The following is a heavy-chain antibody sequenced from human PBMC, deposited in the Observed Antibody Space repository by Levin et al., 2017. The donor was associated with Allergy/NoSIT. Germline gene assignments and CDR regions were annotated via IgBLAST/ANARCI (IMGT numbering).Heavy chain of an antibody. CDR3: ARSGTTVGGLPITDI. CDR1: GGSISSSNW. Sequence: SETLSLTCAVSGGSISSSNWWSWVRQPPGKGLEWIGEIYHSGSTNYNPSLKSRVTISVDKSKNQFSLKLSSVTAADTAVYYCARSGTTVGGLPITDIWGQGTMVTVSS. J-gene: IGHJ3*02. D-gene: IGHD1-7*01. V-gene: IGHV4-4*02. CDR2: IYHSGST.